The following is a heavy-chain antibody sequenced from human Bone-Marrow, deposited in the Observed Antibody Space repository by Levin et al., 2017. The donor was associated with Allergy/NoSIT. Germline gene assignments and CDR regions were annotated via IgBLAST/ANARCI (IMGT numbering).Heavy chain of an antibody. CDR1: GFTFSSYW. J-gene: IGHJ5*02. CDR3: ARDHSSYSSSWTRWFDP. D-gene: IGHD6-13*01. Sequence: GGSLRLSCAASGFTFSSYWMSWVRQAPGKGLEWVANIKQDGSEKYYVDSVKGRFTISRDNAKNSLYLQMNSLRAEDTAVYYCARDHSSYSSSWTRWFDPWGQGTLVTVSS. V-gene: IGHV3-7*01. CDR2: IKQDGSEK.